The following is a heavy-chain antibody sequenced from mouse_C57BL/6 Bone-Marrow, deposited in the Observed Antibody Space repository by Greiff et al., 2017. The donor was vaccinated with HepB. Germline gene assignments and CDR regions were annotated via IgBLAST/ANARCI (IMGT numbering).Heavy chain of an antibody. V-gene: IGHV6-6*01. CDR1: GFTFSDAW. Sequence: EVQGVESGGGLVQPGGSVKLSCAASGFTFSDAWMDWVRQSPEKGLEWVAEIRNKANNHATYYAESVKGRFTISRYDSKSSVYLQMNSLRAEDTGIYYCTRLREYFDVWGTGTTVTVSS. CDR2: IRNKANNHAT. D-gene: IGHD1-1*01. CDR3: TRLREYFDV. J-gene: IGHJ1*03.